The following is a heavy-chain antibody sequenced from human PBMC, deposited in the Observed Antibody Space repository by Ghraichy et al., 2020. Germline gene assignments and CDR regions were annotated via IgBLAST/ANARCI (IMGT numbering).Heavy chain of an antibody. CDR1: GFTFSSYA. V-gene: IGHV3-23*01. CDR2: ISDSGGST. D-gene: IGHD6-19*01. CDR3: AKGRVAVAGTSDY. Sequence: LSLTCAASGFTFSSYAMSWVRQAPGKGLEWVSGISDSGGSTQYTDSVKGRFTISRDNSKNTLYLQMNSLRAEDTAVYYCAKGRVAVAGTSDYWGQGTLVTVSS. J-gene: IGHJ4*02.